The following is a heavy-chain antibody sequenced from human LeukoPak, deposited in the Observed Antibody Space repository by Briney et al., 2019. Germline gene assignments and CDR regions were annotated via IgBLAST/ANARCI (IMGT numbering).Heavy chain of an antibody. D-gene: IGHD4-11*01. CDR1: GYTFTSYS. Sequence: ASVKVSCKASGYTFTSYSMNWVRQAPGQGLEWMGIINPSGGSTNYAQKFQGRVTMTRDTSTSTVYMEMSSRGSEDTAVYYCARDIDYDYWGQGTLVTVSS. V-gene: IGHV1-46*01. CDR2: INPSGGST. CDR3: ARDIDYDY. J-gene: IGHJ4*02.